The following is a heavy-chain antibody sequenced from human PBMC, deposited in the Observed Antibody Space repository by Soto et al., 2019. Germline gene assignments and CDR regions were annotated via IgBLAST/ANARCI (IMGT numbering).Heavy chain of an antibody. CDR1: GYSFTSYW. Sequence: GQSLKISCKGSGYSFTSYWIGWVRQMPGKGLEWMGIIYPGDSDTRYSPSFQGQVTISADKSISTAYLQWSSLKASDTAMYYCERPNASRYYYYSSGSSRVYGMAVCAQGTTVIVSS. CDR2: IYPGDSDT. J-gene: IGHJ6*02. D-gene: IGHD3-22*01. CDR3: ERPNASRYYYYSSGSSRVYGMAV. V-gene: IGHV5-51*01.